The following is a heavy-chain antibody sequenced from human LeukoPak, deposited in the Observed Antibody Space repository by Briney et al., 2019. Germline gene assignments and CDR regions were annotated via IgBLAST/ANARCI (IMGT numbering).Heavy chain of an antibody. D-gene: IGHD3-3*01. CDR2: ISGGGGRT. CDR3: ARDKYDFSNWFDP. J-gene: IGHJ5*02. CDR1: GFTFSDYA. V-gene: IGHV3-23*01. Sequence: GGSLRLSCAASGFTFSDYAMNWVRQAPGQGLEWVSAISGGGGRTYYADSVEGRFTISRDNSRNTLFLQMNSLRAEDTAVYYCARDKYDFSNWFDPWGQGTLVTVSS.